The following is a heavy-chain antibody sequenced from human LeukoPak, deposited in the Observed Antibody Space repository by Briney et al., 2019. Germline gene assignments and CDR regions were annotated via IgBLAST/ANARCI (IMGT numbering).Heavy chain of an antibody. CDR3: ARGHRLLSRYFDL. D-gene: IGHD2/OR15-2a*01. J-gene: IGHJ2*01. V-gene: IGHV4-34*01. CDR1: GGSFSGYY. Sequence: SETLSLTCAVYGGSFSGYYWSCIRQPPGEGLEWIGEINHSGSTNYNPSLKSRVTISVDTSKNQFSLKLSSVTAADTAVYYCARGHRLLSRYFDLWGRGTLVTVSS. CDR2: INHSGST.